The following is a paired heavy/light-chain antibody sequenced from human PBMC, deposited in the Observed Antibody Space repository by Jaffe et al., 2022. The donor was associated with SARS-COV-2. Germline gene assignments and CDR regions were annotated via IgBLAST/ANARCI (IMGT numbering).Light chain of an antibody. J-gene: IGKJ1*01. CDR2: GAS. Sequence: EIVMTQSPATLSVSPGERATLSCRASQSVSSNLAWYQQKPGQAPRLLIYGASARATGIPARFSGSGSGTDFSLTISSLQSEDFAVYYCQQYNNWPQTFGQGTKVEIK. V-gene: IGKV3-15*01. CDR1: QSVSSN. CDR3: QQYNNWPQT.
Heavy chain of an antibody. CDR1: GFTFSDSG. CDR2: ISSSSSYI. J-gene: IGHJ4*02. V-gene: IGHV3-21*01. D-gene: IGHD4-17*01. Sequence: EVQVVESGGGLVKPGGSLRLSCAASGFTFSDSGLTWVRQAPGKGLEWVSSISSSSSYIYYADSVKGRFTISRDNGKNSVYLQMNSLRAEDTAVYYCARSPTVVKTDTRYLDYWGQGTLVTVSS. CDR3: ARSPTVVKTDTRYLDY.